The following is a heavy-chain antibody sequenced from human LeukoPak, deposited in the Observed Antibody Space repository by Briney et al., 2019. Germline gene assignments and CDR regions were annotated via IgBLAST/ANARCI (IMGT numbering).Heavy chain of an antibody. CDR1: GFTFSSYW. CDR2: IKQDGSEK. D-gene: IGHD3-16*02. V-gene: IGHV3-7*01. J-gene: IGHJ4*02. Sequence: PGGSLRLSCAASGFTFSSYWMSWVRQAPGKGLEWVANIKQDGSEKYYVDSVKGRFTISRDNAKNSLYLQMNSLRAEDTVVYYCVLFGSDYDYVWGSYRHFDYWGQGTLVTVSS. CDR3: VLFGSDYDYVWGSYRHFDY.